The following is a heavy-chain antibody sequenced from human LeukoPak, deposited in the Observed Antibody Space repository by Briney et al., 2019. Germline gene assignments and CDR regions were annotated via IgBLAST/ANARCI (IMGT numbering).Heavy chain of an antibody. CDR1: GLTFSSHG. J-gene: IGHJ4*02. CDR3: AKGSVPATASTDFDY. Sequence: PGGSLRLSCAGSGLTFSSHGMSWVRQAPGKGLEWVSGISGSGDGTYYADSVKGRVIISRDNSKNTLFLQIYSLRAEDTAVYYCAKGSVPATASTDFDYWGQGTLVTVSS. D-gene: IGHD2-2*01. CDR2: ISGSGDGT. V-gene: IGHV3-23*01.